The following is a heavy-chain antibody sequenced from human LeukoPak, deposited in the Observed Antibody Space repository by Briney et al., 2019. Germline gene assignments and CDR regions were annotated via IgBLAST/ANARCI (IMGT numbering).Heavy chain of an antibody. Sequence: PSETLSLTCTVSGGSISTSIYCWDWIRQPPGKGLEWIGSIYYSGSTYYNPSLKSRVTISVDTSMKQFSLKLSSVTAADAAVYYCARHPRYGGDSGVFDSWGQGTLVTVSS. CDR1: GGSISTSIYC. D-gene: IGHD4-23*01. V-gene: IGHV4-39*01. CDR2: IYYSGST. J-gene: IGHJ4*02. CDR3: ARHPRYGGDSGVFDS.